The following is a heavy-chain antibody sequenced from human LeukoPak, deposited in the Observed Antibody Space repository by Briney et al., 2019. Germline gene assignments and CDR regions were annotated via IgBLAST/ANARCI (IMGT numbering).Heavy chain of an antibody. CDR1: GGSISSGGYY. Sequence: SETLSLTCTVSGGSISSGGYYWSWIRQHPGKGLEWIGYIYYSGSTYYNPSLKSRVTISVDTSKNQFSLKLSSVTAADTAVYYCARGGIVVVVAATRGFDYWGQGTLVTVSS. J-gene: IGHJ4*02. D-gene: IGHD2-15*01. V-gene: IGHV4-31*03. CDR2: IYYSGST. CDR3: ARGGIVVVVAATRGFDY.